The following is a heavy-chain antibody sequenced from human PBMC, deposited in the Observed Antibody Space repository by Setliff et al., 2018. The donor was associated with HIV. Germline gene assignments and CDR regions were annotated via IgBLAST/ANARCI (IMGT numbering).Heavy chain of an antibody. CDR1: GGSISSGSYY. CDR3: ARDHPANYYDSSGYPLYYYYMDV. V-gene: IGHV4-61*09. J-gene: IGHJ6*03. D-gene: IGHD3-22*01. CDR2: IYTSGST. Sequence: SETLSLTCTVSGGSISSGSYYWSWIRQPAGKGLEWIGHIYTSGSTNYNPSLKSRVTISVDTSKNQFSLKLSSVTAADTAVYYCARDHPANYYDSSGYPLYYYYMDVWGKGTAVTVSS.